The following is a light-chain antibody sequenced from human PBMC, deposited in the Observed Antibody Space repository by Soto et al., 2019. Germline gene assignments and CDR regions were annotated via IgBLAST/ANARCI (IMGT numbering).Light chain of an antibody. CDR1: QSVSSY. CDR2: DAS. V-gene: IGKV3-11*01. CDR3: QQRTNWPLT. J-gene: IGKJ4*01. Sequence: EIVLTQSPATLSLSPGKRATLSCRASQSVSSYLAWYQQKPGQAPSLLIYDASTRATGIPARFSGSGSGTEFTLTISSLEPEDFAVYYCQQRTNWPLTFGGGTKVEIK.